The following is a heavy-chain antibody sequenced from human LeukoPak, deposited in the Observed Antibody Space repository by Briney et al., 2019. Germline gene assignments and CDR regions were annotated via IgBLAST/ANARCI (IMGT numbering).Heavy chain of an antibody. CDR2: IWYDGSNK. Sequence: GGSLRLSCAASGFTFSSYGMHWVRQAPGKGLEWVAVIWYDGSNKYNADSVKGRFTISRDNSKNTLYLQMNSLRAEDTAVYYYARELLPYPSIAALVYWGQGTLVTVSS. CDR3: ARELLPYPSIAALVY. CDR1: GFTFSSYG. D-gene: IGHD6-6*01. J-gene: IGHJ4*02. V-gene: IGHV3-33*01.